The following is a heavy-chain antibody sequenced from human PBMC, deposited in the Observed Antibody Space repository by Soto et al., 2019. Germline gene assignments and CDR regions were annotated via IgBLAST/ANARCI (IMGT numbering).Heavy chain of an antibody. V-gene: IGHV1-69*02. Sequence: QVQLVQSGAEVKKPGSSVRVSCKASGDTFNSQTFSWVRQAPGQGLEWMGRIIPLLDIANYAQKFQGRLTLSADTSTTTAHMELRSLRSEDTATYYCATFYSGTWGQGPLVTVSA. J-gene: IGHJ4*02. CDR3: ATFYSGT. D-gene: IGHD1-26*01. CDR2: IIPLLDIA. CDR1: GDTFNSQT.